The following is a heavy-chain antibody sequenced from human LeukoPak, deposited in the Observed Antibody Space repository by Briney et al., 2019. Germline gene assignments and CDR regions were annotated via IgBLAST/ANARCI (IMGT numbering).Heavy chain of an antibody. CDR3: ARHPTLYPD. CDR2: TNSDGSST. CDR1: GFTFSSYW. D-gene: IGHD2-8*01. Sequence: GGSLRLSCAASGFTFSSYWMHWVRQAPGKGLVWVSRTNSDGSSTSYADSVKGRFTFSRDNANNTLYLQMNGMRAEDTAVSYCARHPTLYPDWGQGTLVTVSS. J-gene: IGHJ4*02. V-gene: IGHV3-74*01.